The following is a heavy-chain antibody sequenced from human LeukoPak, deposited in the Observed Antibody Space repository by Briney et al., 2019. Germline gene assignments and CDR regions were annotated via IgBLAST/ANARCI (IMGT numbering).Heavy chain of an antibody. CDR3: ARVGSSGWSYYYYYGMDV. D-gene: IGHD6-19*01. CDR2: IYYSGST. V-gene: IGHV4-59*01. CDR1: GGSISSYY. J-gene: IGHJ6*02. Sequence: PSETLSLTCTVSGGSISSYYWSWIRQPPGRGLEWIGYIYYSGSTNSNPSLKSRVTISVDTSKNQFSLKLSSVTAADTAVYYCARVGSSGWSYYYYYGMDVWGQGTTVTVSS.